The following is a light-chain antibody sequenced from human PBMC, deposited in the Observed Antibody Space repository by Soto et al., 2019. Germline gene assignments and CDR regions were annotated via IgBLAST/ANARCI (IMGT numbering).Light chain of an antibody. CDR2: GAS. CDR3: QQYNNWPLT. V-gene: IGKV3-15*01. J-gene: IGKJ4*01. CDR1: QNVSSN. Sequence: EIVMTQSPATLSVSPGERATLSCRARQNVSSNLAWYQQKPGQAPRLLIQGASTRATGIPARFSGSGSGTEFTLTISILQSEDFAVYYCQQYNNWPLTFGGGTKVEIK.